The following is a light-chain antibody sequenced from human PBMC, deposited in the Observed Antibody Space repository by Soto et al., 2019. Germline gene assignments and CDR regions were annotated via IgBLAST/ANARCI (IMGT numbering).Light chain of an antibody. J-gene: IGLJ2*01. CDR2: EVS. Sequence: QSALTQPASVSGSPGQSITISCTGTSSDVGGYNYVSWYQQYPGKAPKLMIYEVSNRPSGVSTRFSASKSGNTASLTISGLQAADEAAYYCSSYTTSNTLVLFGGGTKLTVL. V-gene: IGLV2-14*01. CDR1: SSDVGGYNY. CDR3: SSYTTSNTLVL.